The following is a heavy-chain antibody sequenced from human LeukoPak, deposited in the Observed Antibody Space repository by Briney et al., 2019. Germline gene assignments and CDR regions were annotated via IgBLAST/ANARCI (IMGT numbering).Heavy chain of an antibody. J-gene: IGHJ4*02. Sequence: GGSLRLSCAASGFTFSSYAMSWVRQAPGKGLEWVSAISGSGGSTYYADSVKGRFTISGDNSKNTLYLQMNSLRAEDTAVYYCAVAKTAATLDRYNWNYYFDYWGQGTLVTVSS. V-gene: IGHV3-23*01. CDR2: ISGSGGST. CDR3: AVAKTAATLDRYNWNYYFDY. D-gene: IGHD1-7*01. CDR1: GFTFSSYA.